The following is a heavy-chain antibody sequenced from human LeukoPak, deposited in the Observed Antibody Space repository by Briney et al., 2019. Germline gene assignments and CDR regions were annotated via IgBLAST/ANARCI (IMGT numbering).Heavy chain of an antibody. Sequence: ASVKVSCTAFGYTDTGYFMNWVRQAARQGGEWMGCINPNSGGTNYAQKFQGRVTMTRDTSISTAYMELSRLRSDDPAVYYRARGRYSESPFDYGGQGTRVTVSS. D-gene: IGHD1-26*01. CDR1: GYTDTGYF. CDR3: ARGRYSESPFDY. CDR2: INPNSGGT. J-gene: IGHJ4*02. V-gene: IGHV1-2*02.